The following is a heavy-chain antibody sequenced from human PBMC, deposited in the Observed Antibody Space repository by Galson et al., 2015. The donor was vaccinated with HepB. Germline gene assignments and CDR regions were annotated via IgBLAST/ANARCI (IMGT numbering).Heavy chain of an antibody. CDR3: ARVKYYYDSSGYYSND. CDR2: ISAYNGNT. J-gene: IGHJ4*02. V-gene: IGHV1-18*01. D-gene: IGHD3-22*01. Sequence: SVKVSCKASGYTFTSYGISWVRQAPGQGLEWMGWISAYNGNTNYAQKLQGRVTMTTDTSTSTAYMELRSLRSDDTAVYYCARVKYYYDSSGYYSNDWGQGTLVTVSS. CDR1: GYTFTSYG.